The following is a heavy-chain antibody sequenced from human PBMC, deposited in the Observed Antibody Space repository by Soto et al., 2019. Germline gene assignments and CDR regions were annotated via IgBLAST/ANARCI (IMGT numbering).Heavy chain of an antibody. CDR3: AKDYASGESMIPQDYFDY. D-gene: IGHD3-10*01. CDR2: ISGSGGST. V-gene: IGHV3-23*01. CDR1: GFTFSSYA. J-gene: IGHJ4*02. Sequence: GGSLRLSCAASGFTFSSYAMSWVRQAPGKGLEWVSAISGSGGSTYYADSVKGRFAISRDNSKNTLYLQMNSLRAEDTAVYYCAKDYASGESMIPQDYFDYWGQGTLVTVSS.